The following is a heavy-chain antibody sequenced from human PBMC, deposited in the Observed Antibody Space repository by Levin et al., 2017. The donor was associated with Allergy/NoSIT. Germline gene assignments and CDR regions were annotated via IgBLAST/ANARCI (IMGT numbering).Heavy chain of an antibody. CDR1: GDSFSSKSAA. CDR3: ARGHSSSPTSNLDF. D-gene: IGHD6-6*01. J-gene: IGHJ4*02. V-gene: IGHV6-1*01. CDR2: TYYRSKWYT. Sequence: SQTLSLTCAISGDSFSSKSAAWNWIRQSPSRGLEWLGRTYYRSKWYTDYALSVRSRMIIYPDTSQNHFSLQLNSVTPEDAAVYYCARGHSSSPTSNLDFWGQGTLVTVSS.